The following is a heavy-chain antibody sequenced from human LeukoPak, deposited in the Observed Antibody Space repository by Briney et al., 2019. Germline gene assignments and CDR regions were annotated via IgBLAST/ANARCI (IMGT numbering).Heavy chain of an antibody. V-gene: IGHV3-21*01. J-gene: IGHJ4*02. CDR3: ARDVLLWFGEPDY. Sequence: PGGSLRLSCAASGFTFSSYSMNWVRQAPGKGLEWVSSISSSSSYIYYADSVKGRFTISRDNAKNSLYLQMNSLRAEDTAVYYCARDVLLWFGEPDYWGQGTLVTVSS. CDR1: GFTFSSYS. CDR2: ISSSSSYI. D-gene: IGHD3-10*01.